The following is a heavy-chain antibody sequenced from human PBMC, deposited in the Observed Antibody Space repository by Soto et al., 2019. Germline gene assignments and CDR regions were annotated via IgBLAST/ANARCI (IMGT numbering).Heavy chain of an antibody. CDR3: ANPPPTMESTIYYYYGMDV. J-gene: IGHJ6*02. V-gene: IGHV3-23*01. D-gene: IGHD1-26*01. Sequence: EVQLLESGGGLVQPGGSLRLSCAASGFTFSNYAMTWVRQAPGKGLEWVAAISGSGGSTYYADSVKGRFTISRDKSKNPLYLHMDSLRADDTAVYYCANPPPTMESTIYYYYGMDVWGQGTTVTVSS. CDR2: ISGSGGST. CDR1: GFTFSNYA.